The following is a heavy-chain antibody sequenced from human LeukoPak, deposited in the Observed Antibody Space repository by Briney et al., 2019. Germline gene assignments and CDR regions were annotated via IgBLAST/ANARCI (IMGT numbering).Heavy chain of an antibody. CDR2: IYDRGSY. CDR3: ARQSSTTVLSYFDY. V-gene: IGHV4-39*01. CDR1: GGSISSSTYY. Sequence: SESLSLTCTVSGGSISSSTYYWGWIRQPPGKGLEWIGSIYDRGSYYYNPSLKSRVTISVDTSKNQFYLKLSSVTAADTAVYFCARQSSTTVLSYFDYWGQGTLVTVSS. J-gene: IGHJ4*02. D-gene: IGHD4-11*01.